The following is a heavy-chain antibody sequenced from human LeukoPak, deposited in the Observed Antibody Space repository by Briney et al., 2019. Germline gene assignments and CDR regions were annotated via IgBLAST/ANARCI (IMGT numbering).Heavy chain of an antibody. CDR2: IIPIFGSA. Sequence: SVKVSCKASGGTFSSYAISWVRQAPGQGLEWMGGIIPIFGSANSAQKFQGRVTVTADESTSTAYMELTSLRSEDTAVYYCARSVNWNDGFWFDPWGQGTLVTVSS. CDR3: ARSVNWNDGFWFDP. V-gene: IGHV1-69*01. CDR1: GGTFSSYA. D-gene: IGHD1-20*01. J-gene: IGHJ5*02.